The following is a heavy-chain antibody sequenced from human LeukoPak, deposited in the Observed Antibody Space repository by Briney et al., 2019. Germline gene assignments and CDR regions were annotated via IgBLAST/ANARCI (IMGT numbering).Heavy chain of an antibody. J-gene: IGHJ6*02. CDR2: ITPFNGNT. V-gene: IGHV1-45*02. D-gene: IGHD5-18*01. CDR3: ASHVDTAMVSYYYYGMDV. Sequence: SVKVSCKASGYTFTYRYLHWVRQAPGQALEWMGWITPFNGNTNHAQKFQDRVTITRDRSMSTAYMELSSLRSEDTAMYYCASHVDTAMVSYYYYGMDVWGQGTTVTVFS. CDR1: GYTFTYRY.